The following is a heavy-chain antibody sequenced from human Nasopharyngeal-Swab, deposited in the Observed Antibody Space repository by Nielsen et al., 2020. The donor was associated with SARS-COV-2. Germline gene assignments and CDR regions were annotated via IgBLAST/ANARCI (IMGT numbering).Heavy chain of an antibody. Sequence: ASVKVSCKASGYTFTSYYMHWVRQAPGQGLEWMGIINPSGGSTSYAQKFQGRVTMTRDTSTGTVYMELSSLRSEDTAVYYCAREPYVDTAMGRFDYWGQGTLVTVSS. V-gene: IGHV1-46*01. CDR3: AREPYVDTAMGRFDY. J-gene: IGHJ4*02. D-gene: IGHD5-18*01. CDR2: INPSGGST. CDR1: GYTFTSYY.